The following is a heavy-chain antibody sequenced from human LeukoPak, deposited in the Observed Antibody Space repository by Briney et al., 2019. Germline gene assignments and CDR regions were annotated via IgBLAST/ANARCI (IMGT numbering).Heavy chain of an antibody. CDR3: AREPIVVVVAATPAGFFNY. CDR1: GGTFSSYA. V-gene: IGHV1-69*04. CDR2: IIPILGIA. D-gene: IGHD2-15*01. J-gene: IGHJ4*02. Sequence: VASVKVSCKASGGTFSSYAISWVRQAPGQGLEWMGSIIPILGIANYAQKFQGRVTITADKSTSTAYMELSSLRSEDTAVYYCAREPIVVVVAATPAGFFNYWGQGTLVTVSS.